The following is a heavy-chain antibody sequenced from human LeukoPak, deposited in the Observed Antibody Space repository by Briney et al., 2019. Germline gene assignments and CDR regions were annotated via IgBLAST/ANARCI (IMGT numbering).Heavy chain of an antibody. Sequence: GGSLRLAFSASGLTFSSYGMHWGRQAPGKGLGWVAVISYDGSNKYYADSVKGRFTISRDNSKNTLYLQMNSLRAEDTAVYYCAKDVSGNFDYWAREPWSPSPQ. CDR1: GLTFSSYG. CDR2: ISYDGSNK. J-gene: IGHJ4*02. D-gene: IGHD1-26*01. CDR3: AKDVSGNFDY. V-gene: IGHV3-30*18.